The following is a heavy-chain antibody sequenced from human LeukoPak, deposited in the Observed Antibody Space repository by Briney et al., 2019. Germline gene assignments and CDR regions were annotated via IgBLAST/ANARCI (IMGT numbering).Heavy chain of an antibody. CDR1: GFTFSSYT. Sequence: GGSLRLSCAASGFTFSSYTMSWVRQAPGKGLEWVSSISSSSTYIYYADSLEGRFTISRDNVRNSLYLQMNSLRAEDTAVYYCAGDYEGNLAFDIWGQGTMVTVSS. CDR2: ISSSSTYI. CDR3: AGDYEGNLAFDI. J-gene: IGHJ3*02. V-gene: IGHV3-21*01. D-gene: IGHD4-23*01.